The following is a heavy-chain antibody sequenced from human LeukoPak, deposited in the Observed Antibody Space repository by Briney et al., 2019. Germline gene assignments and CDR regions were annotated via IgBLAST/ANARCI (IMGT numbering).Heavy chain of an antibody. D-gene: IGHD6-13*01. V-gene: IGHV4-39*01. CDR2: IYYSGST. CDR1: GGSISSSSYY. J-gene: IGHJ5*02. CDR3: ARGKYSSSWSSPKNNWFDP. Sequence: SETLSLTCTVSGGSISSSSYYWGWIRQPPGKGLEWIGSIYYSGSTYYNPSLKSRVTISVDTSKNQFSLKLSSVTAADTAVYYCARGKYSSSWSSPKNNWFDPWGQGTLVTVSS.